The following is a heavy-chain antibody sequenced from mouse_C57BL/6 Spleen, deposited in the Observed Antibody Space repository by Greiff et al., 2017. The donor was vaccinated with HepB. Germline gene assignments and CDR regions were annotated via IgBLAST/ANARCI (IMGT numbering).Heavy chain of an antibody. J-gene: IGHJ4*01. Sequence: EVKLMESGGGLVQPGGSLSLSCAASGFTFTDYYMSWVRQPPGKALEWLGFIRNKANGYTTEYSASVKGRFTISRDNSQSILYLQMNALRAEDSATYYCARSYYSNSYAMDYWGQGTSVTVSS. CDR1: GFTFTDYY. CDR2: IRNKANGYTT. D-gene: IGHD2-5*01. V-gene: IGHV7-3*01. CDR3: ARSYYSNSYAMDY.